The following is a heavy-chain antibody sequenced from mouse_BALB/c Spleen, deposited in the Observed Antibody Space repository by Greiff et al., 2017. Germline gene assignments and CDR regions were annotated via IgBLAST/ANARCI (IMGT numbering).Heavy chain of an antibody. CDR3: ARRDYYGSSYGAMDY. V-gene: IGHV3-2*02. J-gene: IGHJ4*01. CDR2: ISYSGST. D-gene: IGHD1-1*01. CDR1: GYSITSDYA. Sequence: DVKLQESGPGLVKPSQSLSLTCTVTGYSITSDYAWNWIRQFPGNKLEWMGYISYSGSTSYNPSLKSRISITRDTSKNQFFLQLNSVTTEDTATYYCARRDYYGSSYGAMDYWGQGTSVTVSS.